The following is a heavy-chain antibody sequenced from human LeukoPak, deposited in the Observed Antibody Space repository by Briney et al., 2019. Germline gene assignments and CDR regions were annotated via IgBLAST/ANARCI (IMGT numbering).Heavy chain of an antibody. CDR1: GGSISSGDYY. Sequence: PSQTLSLTCTVSGGSISSGDYYWSWTRQLPGKGLEWIGYIYYSGSTYYNPSLKSRVTISVDTSKNQFSLKLSSVTAADTAVYYCARERNIFGVVIDVWFDPWGQGTLVTVSS. D-gene: IGHD3-3*02. CDR2: IYYSGST. CDR3: ARERNIFGVVIDVWFDP. V-gene: IGHV4-30-4*08. J-gene: IGHJ5*02.